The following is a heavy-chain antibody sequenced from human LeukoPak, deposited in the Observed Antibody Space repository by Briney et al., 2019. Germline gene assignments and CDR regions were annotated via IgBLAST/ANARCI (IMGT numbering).Heavy chain of an antibody. CDR2: ISAYNGNT. Sequence: ASVKVSCKASGYTLTSYGISWVRQAPGQGLEWMGWISAYNGNTNYAHKLQGRATMTTDTSTSTAYMELRSLRSDDPAVYYCALTASGNAFDIWGQGTMVTVSS. CDR1: GYTLTSYG. CDR3: ALTASGNAFDI. D-gene: IGHD6-25*01. V-gene: IGHV1-18*01. J-gene: IGHJ3*02.